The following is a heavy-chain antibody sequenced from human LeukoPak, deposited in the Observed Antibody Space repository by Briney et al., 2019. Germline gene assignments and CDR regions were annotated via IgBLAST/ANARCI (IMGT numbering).Heavy chain of an antibody. J-gene: IGHJ5*02. D-gene: IGHD6-13*01. CDR2: INHSGST. Sequence: SETLSLTCAVYGASFSGYYWSWIRQPPGKGLEWLGEINHSGSTNYNPSLKSRVTISVDTSKNQFSLKLSSVTAADTAVYYCAREYSSSWYNWFDPWGQGTLVTVSS. CDR1: GASFSGYY. V-gene: IGHV4-34*01. CDR3: AREYSSSWYNWFDP.